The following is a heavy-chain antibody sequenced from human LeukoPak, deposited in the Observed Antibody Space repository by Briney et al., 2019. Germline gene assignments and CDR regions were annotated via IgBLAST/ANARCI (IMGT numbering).Heavy chain of an antibody. V-gene: IGHV1-8*01. J-gene: IGHJ6*02. Sequence: ASVKVSCKASGYTFTTYDINWVRQATGQGLEWMGWMDPNSGNTGYAQKFQGRVTMTRNTSIRTAYMELSSLRSEDTAVYYCARTYYYDSADFRTLYGMDVWGQGTTVTVSS. CDR2: MDPNSGNT. CDR3: ARTYYYDSADFRTLYGMDV. D-gene: IGHD3-22*01. CDR1: GYTFTTYD.